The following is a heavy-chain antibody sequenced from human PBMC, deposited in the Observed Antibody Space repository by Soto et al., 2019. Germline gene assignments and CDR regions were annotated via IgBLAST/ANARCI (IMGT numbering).Heavy chain of an antibody. D-gene: IGHD6-13*01. CDR1: GGPVGYTSFY. J-gene: IGHJ1*01. CDR2: VHHSVTT. Sequence: SETLSLTCDVSGGPVGYTSFYWCWLRQSPGKGLEWIGSVHHSVTTYYNPSLKGRVTISMDTSKNQFSLRLTSVTAADTAVYYCARDTSSTSLRAEYFQFWGQGTQVTVSS. CDR3: ARDTSSTSLRAEYFQF. V-gene: IGHV4-39*02.